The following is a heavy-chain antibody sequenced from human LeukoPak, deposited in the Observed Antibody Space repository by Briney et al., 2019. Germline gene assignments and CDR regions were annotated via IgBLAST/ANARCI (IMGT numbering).Heavy chain of an antibody. Sequence: GRSLRLSCAASGVTFSTYGMHWVRQAPGKGLEWVAVILDDGSNKYYADSVKGRFTISRDNSKNTLYLQMNSLRAEDTAVYYCAKENWNNDGCFDYWGQGTLVTVSS. J-gene: IGHJ4*02. CDR2: ILDDGSNK. V-gene: IGHV3-30*18. D-gene: IGHD1/OR15-1a*01. CDR3: AKENWNNDGCFDY. CDR1: GVTFSTYG.